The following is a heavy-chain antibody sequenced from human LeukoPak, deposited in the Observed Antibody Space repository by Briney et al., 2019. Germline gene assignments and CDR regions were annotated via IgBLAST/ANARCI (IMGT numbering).Heavy chain of an antibody. CDR2: IWYGGRSK. D-gene: IGHD5-18*01. V-gene: IGHV3-33*03. J-gene: IGHJ6*02. CDR3: AKDLDRDTPPYYYGMDV. Sequence: GTSLRLSCAASGFSFSNHGMYWVRQAPGKGLEWVAGIWYGGRSKYFTDSEKGRFTISRDNAKNSLYLQMNSLRAEDTAVYYCAKDLDRDTPPYYYGMDVWGQGTTVTVSS. CDR1: GFSFSNHG.